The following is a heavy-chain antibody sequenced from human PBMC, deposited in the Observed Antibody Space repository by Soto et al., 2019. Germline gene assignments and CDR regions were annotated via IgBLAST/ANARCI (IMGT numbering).Heavy chain of an antibody. CDR3: ASSVNMGVIVRGVIDY. V-gene: IGHV1-24*01. CDR2: FDPEDGET. CDR1: GYTLTELS. Sequence: QVQLVQSGAEVKKPGASVKVSCTVYGYTLTELSMHWVRQAPGKGLEWMGGFDPEDGETIYAQKFQGRVTMTEDTSTDTAYMELSSLRSEDTDVYYCASSVNMGVIVRGVIDYWGQGTLVTVSS. D-gene: IGHD3-10*02. J-gene: IGHJ4*02.